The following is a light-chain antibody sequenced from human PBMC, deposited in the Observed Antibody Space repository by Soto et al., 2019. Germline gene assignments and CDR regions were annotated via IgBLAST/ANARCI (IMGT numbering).Light chain of an antibody. J-gene: IGLJ2*01. CDR3: QTWGTANHDVV. CDR1: SGHSSYA. Sequence: QPVLTQSPSASASLGASVKLTCTLSSGHSSYAIAWHQQQPEKGPRYLMKLNSDGSHSKGDGIPDRFSGSSSGAERHLTISSLQSEDEADYYCQTWGTANHDVVFGGGTKLTVL. V-gene: IGLV4-69*01. CDR2: LNSDGSH.